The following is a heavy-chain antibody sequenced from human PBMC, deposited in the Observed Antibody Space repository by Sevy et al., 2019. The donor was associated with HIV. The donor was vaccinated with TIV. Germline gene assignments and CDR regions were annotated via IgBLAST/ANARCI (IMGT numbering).Heavy chain of an antibody. CDR1: GGTFSSYG. Sequence: ASVKVSCKASGGTFSSYGISWVRQAPGQGLEWMGGIIPILGTVNYAQKFQGTVTITADESTKTADMELSSLRSEDTDEYYCARGGGNGWYYFDYWGQETLVTVSS. D-gene: IGHD6-19*01. J-gene: IGHJ4*02. CDR3: ARGGGNGWYYFDY. CDR2: IIPILGTV. V-gene: IGHV1-69*13.